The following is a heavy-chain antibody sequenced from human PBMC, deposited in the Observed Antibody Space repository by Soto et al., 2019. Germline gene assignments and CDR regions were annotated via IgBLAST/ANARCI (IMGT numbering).Heavy chain of an antibody. CDR1: GFTFSSYA. CDR2: ISGSGGST. CDR3: ANRVVVVVAATPI. J-gene: IGHJ4*02. D-gene: IGHD2-15*01. Sequence: PGGSLRLSCAASGFTFSSYAMSWVRQAPGKGLEWVSAISGSGGSTYYADSVKGRFTISRDNSKNTLYLQMSSLRAEDTAVYYCANRVVVVVAATPIWGQGTLVTVSS. V-gene: IGHV3-23*01.